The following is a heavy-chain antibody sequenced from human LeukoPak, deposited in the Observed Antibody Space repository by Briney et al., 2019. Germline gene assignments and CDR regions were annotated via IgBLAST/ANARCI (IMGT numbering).Heavy chain of an antibody. D-gene: IGHD3-22*01. CDR3: ARDLSNSGGYQTLGFDS. V-gene: IGHV6-1*01. Sequence: SQTLSLTCAISGDSVSTNIAAWSWIRQSPSRGLEWLGRTFYRSKWYNHYAVSVKSRLIINADTSKNRFSLQLNSVSPEDTAVYFCARDLSNSGGYQTLGFDSWGQGTLVTVSS. CDR2: TFYRSKWYN. J-gene: IGHJ4*02. CDR1: GDSVSTNIAA.